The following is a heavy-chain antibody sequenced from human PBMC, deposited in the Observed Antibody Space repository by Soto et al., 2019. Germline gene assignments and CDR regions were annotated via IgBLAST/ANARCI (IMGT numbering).Heavy chain of an antibody. CDR1: GFSLSTSGVG. V-gene: IGHV2-5*02. D-gene: IGHD3-22*01. J-gene: IGHJ3*02. CDR2: IYWDDDK. CDR3: AQRQDHYYDSSGYYFNVVFDI. Sequence: QITLKESGPTLVKPTQTLTLTCTFSGFSLSTSGVGVGWIRQPPGKALEWLALIYWDDDKRYSPSLKSRLTITKYTSKNQVVLTMTNMDPVDTATYYCAQRQDHYYDSSGYYFNVVFDIGGQGTMATVSS.